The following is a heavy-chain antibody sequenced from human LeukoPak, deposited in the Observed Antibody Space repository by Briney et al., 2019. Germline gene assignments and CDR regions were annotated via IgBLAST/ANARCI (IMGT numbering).Heavy chain of an antibody. CDR1: GGSITFYY. Sequence: SETLPLTCSVSGGSITFYYWNWIRKPAGKGLEWIGRIHTSGTTNYNPSLKSRVTMSIDTSQKKFSLNLTSVTAADTAVYYCASSFWKKTFDYWGQGALVTVSS. D-gene: IGHD1-1*01. CDR3: ASSFWKKTFDY. J-gene: IGHJ4*02. CDR2: IHTSGTT. V-gene: IGHV4-4*07.